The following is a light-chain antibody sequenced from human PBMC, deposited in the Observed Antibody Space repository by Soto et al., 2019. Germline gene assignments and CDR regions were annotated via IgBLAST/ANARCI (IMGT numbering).Light chain of an antibody. J-gene: IGKJ2*01. V-gene: IGKV3D-11*02. CDR1: ESVRSY. CDR3: QQRSDWQT. CDR2: DAS. Sequence: EIVLTQSPATLSLSPGERATLSCSASESVRSYLAWYQQKPGQAPRLLIYDASNWATGIPARFRGSGSGTDFTLTTSSLEPEDFAVYYCQQRSDWQTFGQGTKLEIK.